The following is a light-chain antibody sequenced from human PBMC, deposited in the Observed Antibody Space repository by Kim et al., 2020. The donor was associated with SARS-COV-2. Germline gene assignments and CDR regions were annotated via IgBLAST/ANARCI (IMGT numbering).Light chain of an antibody. CDR3: AAWEDTLVGRV. V-gene: IGLV1-44*01. Sequence: QSVLTQPPSASGAPGQRVAISCSGSSSNIGSNTVNWYQQLPGTAPKLLISRNNQRPSGVPDRFSASKYGTSASLAISDLQSEDEADYYCAAWEDTLVGRVFGGGTKVTVL. CDR2: RNN. J-gene: IGLJ3*02. CDR1: SSNIGSNT.